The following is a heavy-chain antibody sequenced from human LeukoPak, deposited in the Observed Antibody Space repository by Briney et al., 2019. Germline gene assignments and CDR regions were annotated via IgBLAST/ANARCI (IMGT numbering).Heavy chain of an antibody. V-gene: IGHV3-30-3*01. D-gene: IGHD6-19*01. CDR3: AREEGIAVAGRGFDY. J-gene: IGHJ4*02. CDR2: ISYDGSNK. Sequence: PGRSLRLSCAASGFTFSSYAMHWVRQAPGKGLEWVAVISYDGSNKYYADSGKGRFTITRDNSKNTLYLQMNSLRADDTAVYYCAREEGIAVAGRGFDYWGQGTLVTVSS. CDR1: GFTFSSYA.